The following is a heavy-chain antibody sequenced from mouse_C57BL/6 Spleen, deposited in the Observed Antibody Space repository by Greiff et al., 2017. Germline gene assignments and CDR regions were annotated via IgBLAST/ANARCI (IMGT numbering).Heavy chain of an antibody. CDR3: AREGSAHFDY. CDR2: IYPRDGST. J-gene: IGHJ2*01. CDR1: GYTFTSYD. V-gene: IGHV1-85*01. D-gene: IGHD3-2*02. Sequence: VKLMESGPELVKPGASVKLSCKASGYTFTSYDINWVKQRPGQGLEWIGWIYPRDGSTKYNEKFKGKATLTVDTSSSTAYMELHSLTSEDAAVYFCAREGSAHFDYWGQGTTLTVSS.